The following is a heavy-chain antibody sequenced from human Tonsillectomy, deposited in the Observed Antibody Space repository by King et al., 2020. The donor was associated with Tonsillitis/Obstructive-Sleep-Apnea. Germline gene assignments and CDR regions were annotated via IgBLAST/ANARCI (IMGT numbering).Heavy chain of an antibody. CDR3: ASSKEWFDAFDI. CDR2: ISYDGSNK. J-gene: IGHJ3*02. D-gene: IGHD3-3*01. V-gene: IGHV3-30*04. CDR1: GFTFSSYA. Sequence: VQLVESGGGVVQPGRSLRLSCAVSGFTFSSYAMHWVRQAPGKGLEWVAFISYDGSNKYYADSVKGRFTISRDNSKNTLYVQMNSLRAEDTAVYYCASSKEWFDAFDIWGQGTMVTVSS.